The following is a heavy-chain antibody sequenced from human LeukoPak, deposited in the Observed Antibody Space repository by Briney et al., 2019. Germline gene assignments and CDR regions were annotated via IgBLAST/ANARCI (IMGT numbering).Heavy chain of an antibody. J-gene: IGHJ3*02. V-gene: IGHV4-4*07. Sequence: TSETLSLTCTVSGASIGSFYWSWIRQPAGKGLEWIGRLYNGGDTNYSPSLRSRVTIPVDTSKNQFSLKLNSVTAADTAVYYCARGVEASGVGFYAFDIWGQGTVVTVSP. CDR3: ARGVEASGVGFYAFDI. D-gene: IGHD6-13*01. CDR2: LYNGGDT. CDR1: GASIGSFY.